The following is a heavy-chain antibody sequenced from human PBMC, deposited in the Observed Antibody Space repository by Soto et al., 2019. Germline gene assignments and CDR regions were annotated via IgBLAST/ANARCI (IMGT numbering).Heavy chain of an antibody. Sequence: ASVKVSCKASGYSFTSYARHWVRQAPGQRLEWMGWINAGNGNTKYSQKFQGRVTITRDTSASTAYMELSSLRSEDTAVYYCARAEGSTSSLKAFDIWGQGTMVTVSS. D-gene: IGHD2-2*01. V-gene: IGHV1-3*01. CDR2: INAGNGNT. J-gene: IGHJ3*02. CDR1: GYSFTSYA. CDR3: ARAEGSTSSLKAFDI.